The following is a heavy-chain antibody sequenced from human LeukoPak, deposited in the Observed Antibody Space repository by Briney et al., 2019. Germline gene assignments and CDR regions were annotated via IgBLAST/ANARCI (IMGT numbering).Heavy chain of an antibody. CDR1: GFTFDDYG. V-gene: IGHV3-20*04. CDR2: INWNGGST. Sequence: PGGSLRLSCAASGFTFDDYGMSWVRQAPGQGLEWVSGINWNGGSTGYADSVKGRFTISRNNAKNSLYLQMNSLRAEDTALYYCARGYCTSTSCYGVAAFDIWGQGTMVTVSS. J-gene: IGHJ3*02. CDR3: ARGYCTSTSCYGVAAFDI. D-gene: IGHD2-2*01.